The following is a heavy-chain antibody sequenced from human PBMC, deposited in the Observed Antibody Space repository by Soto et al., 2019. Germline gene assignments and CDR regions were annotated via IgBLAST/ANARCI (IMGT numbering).Heavy chain of an antibody. CDR1: GGSISSGGYY. D-gene: IGHD6-13*01. CDR2: IYYSGST. J-gene: IGHJ6*02. CDR3: ASSQSYSIYYYYGMDV. V-gene: IGHV4-31*03. Sequence: KPSETLSLTCTVSGGSISSGGYYWSWIRQHPGKGLEWIGYIYYSGSTYYNPSLKSRVTISVDTSKNQFSLKLSSVTAADTAVYYCASSQSYSIYYYYGMDVWGQGTTVTVSS.